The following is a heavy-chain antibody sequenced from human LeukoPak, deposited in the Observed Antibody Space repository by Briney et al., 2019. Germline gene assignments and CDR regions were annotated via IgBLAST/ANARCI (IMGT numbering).Heavy chain of an antibody. CDR1: GFTSTSSA. Sequence: SVKVSCKASGFTSTSSAVQWVRQARGQRLEWIGWIVVGSGNTNYAQKFQERVTITRDMSTSTAYMELSSLRSEDTAVYYCAAGMVRGVIPHYWGQGTLVTVSS. D-gene: IGHD3-10*01. CDR2: IVVGSGNT. CDR3: AAGMVRGVIPHY. J-gene: IGHJ4*02. V-gene: IGHV1-58*01.